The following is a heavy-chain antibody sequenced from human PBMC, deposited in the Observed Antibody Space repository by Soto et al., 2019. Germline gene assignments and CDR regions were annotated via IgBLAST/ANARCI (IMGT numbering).Heavy chain of an antibody. Sequence: GESLKISCQGSGYSFTSYWISWVRQMPGKGLERMGRIDPSDSYTNYSPSCQGHVPISADKSISTAYLQCISRKASDTPLTYCARRMVGAPGMYVWSQGTTVNVS. CDR3: ARRMVGAPGMYV. V-gene: IGHV5-10-1*01. CDR1: GYSFTSYW. D-gene: IGHD1-26*01. CDR2: IDPSDSYT. J-gene: IGHJ6*02.